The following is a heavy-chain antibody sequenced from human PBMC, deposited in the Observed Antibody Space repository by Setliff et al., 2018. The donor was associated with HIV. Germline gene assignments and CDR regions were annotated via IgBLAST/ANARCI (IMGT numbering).Heavy chain of an antibody. CDR2: IIPIFGTA. V-gene: IGHV1-69*13. CDR1: GYTFTSYG. D-gene: IGHD3-3*01. J-gene: IGHJ4*02. CDR3: ARVFYSRGSGYYKGLDY. Sequence: GASVKVSCKASGYTFTSYGISWVRQAPGQGLEWMGGIIPIFGTANYAQKFQGRVTITADESTSTAYMELSSLRSEDTALYYCARVFYSRGSGYYKGLDYWGQGTLVTVSS.